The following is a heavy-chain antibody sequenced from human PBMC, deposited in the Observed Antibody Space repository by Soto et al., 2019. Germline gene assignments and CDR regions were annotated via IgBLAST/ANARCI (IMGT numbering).Heavy chain of an antibody. CDR3: ARSGRYCSGGSCYGDFDY. J-gene: IGHJ4*02. Sequence: SETLSLTCTVSGGSISSYYWSWIRQPPGKGLEWIGYIYYSGSTNYNPSLKSRVTISVDTSKNQFSLKLSSVTAADTAVYYCARSGRYCSGGSCYGDFDYWGQGTLVTVSS. CDR1: GGSISSYY. V-gene: IGHV4-59*01. CDR2: IYYSGST. D-gene: IGHD2-15*01.